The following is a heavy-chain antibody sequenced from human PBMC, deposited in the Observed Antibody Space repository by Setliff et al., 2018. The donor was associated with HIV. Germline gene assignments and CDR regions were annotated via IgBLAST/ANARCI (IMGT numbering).Heavy chain of an antibody. D-gene: IGHD5-12*01. CDR2: IHPGDSNT. J-gene: IGHJ6*03. Sequence: GESLKISCKGSGYSFTSYWIGWVRQMPGKGLEWMGIIHPGDSNTRYSPSFQGQVTISVDKYINTAYLQWRSLKASDTAMYYCARGGYMTNFYHYMDVWGKGTTVTVSS. CDR3: ARGGYMTNFYHYMDV. CDR1: GYSFTSYW. V-gene: IGHV5-51*01.